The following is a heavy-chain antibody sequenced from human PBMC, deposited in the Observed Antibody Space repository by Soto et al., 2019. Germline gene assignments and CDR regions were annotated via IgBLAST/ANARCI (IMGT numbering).Heavy chain of an antibody. CDR1: GFTFDDYT. D-gene: IGHD5-18*01. V-gene: IGHV3-43*01. CDR3: AKDMAPAMASYYYYGMDV. CDR2: ISWDGGST. Sequence: GGSLRLSCAASGFTFDDYTMHWVRQAPGKGLEWVSLISWDGGSTYYADSVKGRLTISRDNSKNSLYLQMNSLRTEDTALYYCAKDMAPAMASYYYYGMDVWGQGTTVTVSS. J-gene: IGHJ6*02.